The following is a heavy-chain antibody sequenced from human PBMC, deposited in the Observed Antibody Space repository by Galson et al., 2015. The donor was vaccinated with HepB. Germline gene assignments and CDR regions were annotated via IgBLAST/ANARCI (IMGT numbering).Heavy chain of an antibody. D-gene: IGHD2-2*02. CDR2: ISYDGSNK. V-gene: IGHV3-30-3*01. CDR1: GFTFSSYA. Sequence: SLRLSCAASGFTFSSYAIHWVRQAPGKRLEWVAVISYDGSNKYYAGSVKVRFTISRDNSKNTLYLQMNSLRAEDTAVYYCARVVVVPAAIEGYGMDVWGQGTTVTVSS. J-gene: IGHJ6*02. CDR3: ARVVVVPAAIEGYGMDV.